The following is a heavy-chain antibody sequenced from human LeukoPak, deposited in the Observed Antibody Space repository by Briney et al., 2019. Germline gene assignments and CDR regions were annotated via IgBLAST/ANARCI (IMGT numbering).Heavy chain of an antibody. CDR2: IIPILGIA. V-gene: IGHV1-69*04. CDR1: GGTFSSYA. CDR3: ARDSFPYYDLWSGYEAFFDY. D-gene: IGHD3-3*01. J-gene: IGHJ4*02. Sequence: SVKVSCKASGGTFSSYAISWVRQAPRRGLEWMGRIIPILGIANYAQKFRGRVTITADKSTSTAYMELSSLRSEDTAVYYCARDSFPYYDLWSGYEAFFDYWGQGTLVTVSS.